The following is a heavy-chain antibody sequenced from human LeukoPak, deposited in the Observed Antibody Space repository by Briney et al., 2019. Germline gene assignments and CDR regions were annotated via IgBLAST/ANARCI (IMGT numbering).Heavy chain of an antibody. CDR2: IYGSGYT. V-gene: IGHV4-59*01. D-gene: IGHD6-19*01. J-gene: IGHJ4*02. Sequence: SETLSLTCTVSGGSISGWYWSWIRQPPGKGLEWIGYIYGSGYTNYNPSLKSRVTMSIDTSKNHFSLKLTSVTAADTAIYYCARETSLAGFASGLGFNYWGQGILVTVSS. CDR1: GGSISGWY. CDR3: ARETSLAGFASGLGFNY.